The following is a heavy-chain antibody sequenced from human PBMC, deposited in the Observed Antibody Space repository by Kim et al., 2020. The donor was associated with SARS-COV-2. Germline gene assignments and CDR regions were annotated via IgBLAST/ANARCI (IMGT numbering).Heavy chain of an antibody. CDR3: TRDIVVVPAAKSGYYYYGMDV. CDR1: GFTFGDYA. D-gene: IGHD2-2*01. Sequence: GGSLRLSCTASGFTFGDYAMSWVRQAPGKGLEWVGFIRSKAYGGTTEYSASVKCRFTISRDDSKSIAYLQMNSLKTEDTAVYYCTRDIVVVPAAKSGYYYYGMDVWGQGTTVTVSS. CDR2: IRSKAYGGTT. J-gene: IGHJ6*02. V-gene: IGHV3-49*04.